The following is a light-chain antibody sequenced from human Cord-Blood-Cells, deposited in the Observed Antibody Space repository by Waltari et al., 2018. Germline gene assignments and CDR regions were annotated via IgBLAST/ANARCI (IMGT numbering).Light chain of an antibody. V-gene: IGLV2-14*01. J-gene: IGLJ1*01. Sequence: QSDLTPPASVSGSLGQSITISCPGTSSYVGGSNYVSWYQQHPGKAPNLMIYDVSNRPSGVSNRFSGSKSGNTASLTISGLQAEDEADYYCSSYTSSSTLVFGTGTKVTVL. CDR1: SSYVGGSNY. CDR3: SSYTSSSTLV. CDR2: DVS.